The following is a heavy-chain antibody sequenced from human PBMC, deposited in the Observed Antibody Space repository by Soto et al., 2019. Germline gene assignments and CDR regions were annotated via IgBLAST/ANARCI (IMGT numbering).Heavy chain of an antibody. D-gene: IGHD4-4*01. Sequence: PGGSLRLSCSASGFSFDRAWASWVRQAPGRGLEWVGLIKTKTDGGTTDYAASVKGRFTISKDESEKTVYLHMNRLKTEDTAFYYCATTGYSNDGMFDSWGQGSLVTVS. CDR2: IKTKTDGGTT. J-gene: IGHJ4*02. V-gene: IGHV3-15*01. CDR3: ATTGYSNDGMFDS. CDR1: GFSFDRAW.